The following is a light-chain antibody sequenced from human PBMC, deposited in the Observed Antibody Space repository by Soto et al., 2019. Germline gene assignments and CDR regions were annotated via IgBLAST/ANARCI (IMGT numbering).Light chain of an antibody. CDR2: AAS. CDR3: QQSYSTPLT. Sequence: DIQMTQSPSSLSASVGDRVTITCRASQSISSYLNWYQQKPGKAPKLLIYAASSLQSGVPSRFSGSGSGSDFTLTISSLQPEYFATYSCQQSYSTPLTFGGGTKVEIK. V-gene: IGKV1-39*01. J-gene: IGKJ4*01. CDR1: QSISSY.